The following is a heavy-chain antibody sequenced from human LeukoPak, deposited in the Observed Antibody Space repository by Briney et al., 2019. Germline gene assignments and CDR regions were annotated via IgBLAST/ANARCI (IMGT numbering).Heavy chain of an antibody. D-gene: IGHD6-13*01. Sequence: PGGSLRLSCAASGFTFSSYGMSWVRQAPGKGLEWVSAISGSGGSTYYADSVKGRFTISRDNSKNTLYLQMNSLRAEDTAVYYCAKDRVSGQLAPRYYFDYRGQGTLVTVSS. CDR3: AKDRVSGQLAPRYYFDY. J-gene: IGHJ4*02. V-gene: IGHV3-23*01. CDR1: GFTFSSYG. CDR2: ISGSGGST.